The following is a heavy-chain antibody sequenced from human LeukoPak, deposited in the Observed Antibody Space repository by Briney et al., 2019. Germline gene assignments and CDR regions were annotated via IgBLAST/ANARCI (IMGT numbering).Heavy chain of an antibody. Sequence: ASVKVSCKASGYTFTSYYMHWVRQAPGQGLEWMGIINPSGGSTSYAQKFQGRVTMTRDMSTSTVYMELSSLRSEDTAVYYCARDKGSRITIFGVVGYFDYRGQGTLVTVSS. J-gene: IGHJ4*02. CDR3: ARDKGSRITIFGVVGYFDY. CDR1: GYTFTSYY. CDR2: INPSGGST. D-gene: IGHD3-3*01. V-gene: IGHV1-46*01.